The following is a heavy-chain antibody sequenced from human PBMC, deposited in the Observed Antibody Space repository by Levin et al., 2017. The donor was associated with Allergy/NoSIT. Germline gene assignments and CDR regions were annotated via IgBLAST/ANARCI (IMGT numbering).Heavy chain of an antibody. Sequence: GESLKISCEASGFSFSDYYMGWIRQAPGEGLEWVSYISSTSNTIYYADSVKGRFTISRDNAKNSLFLQMDSLRADDTPVYYCARENGAFGGALDDWGQGTLVTVSS. CDR1: GFSFSDYY. V-gene: IGHV3-11*01. CDR2: ISSTSNTI. D-gene: IGHD3-16*01. CDR3: ARENGAFGGALDD. J-gene: IGHJ4*02.